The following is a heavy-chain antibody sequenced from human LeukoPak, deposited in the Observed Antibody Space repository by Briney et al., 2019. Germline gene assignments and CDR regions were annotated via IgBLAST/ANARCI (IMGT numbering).Heavy chain of an antibody. CDR1: GYSISSGYY. CDR2: IYHSGST. CDR3: ARDPAYYDSSGYYVN. J-gene: IGHJ4*02. V-gene: IGHV4-38-2*02. D-gene: IGHD3-22*01. Sequence: PSETLSLTCTVSGYSISSGYYWGWIRQPPGKGLEWIGSIYHSGSTYYNPSLKSRVTISVDTSKNQFSLKLSSVTAADTAVYYCARDPAYYDSSGYYVNWGQGTLVAVSS.